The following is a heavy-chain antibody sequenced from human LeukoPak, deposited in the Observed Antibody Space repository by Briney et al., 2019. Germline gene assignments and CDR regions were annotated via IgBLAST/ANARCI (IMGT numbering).Heavy chain of an antibody. CDR1: GFTLSNSS. V-gene: IGHV3-48*01. D-gene: IGHD4-17*01. CDR3: ARQRAGFTVTTSDY. J-gene: IGHJ4*02. CDR2: ISGSGSTI. Sequence: GGSLRLSCVVSGFTLSNSSMSCVRQAPGKGVECLSYISGSGSTISFADSVKGRFTISRDNAKNSLHLQMNSLRAEDTAVYYCARQRAGFTVTTSDYWGQGTLVTVSS.